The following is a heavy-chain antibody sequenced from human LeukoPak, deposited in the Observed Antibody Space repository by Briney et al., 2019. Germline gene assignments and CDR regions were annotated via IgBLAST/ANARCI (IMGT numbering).Heavy chain of an antibody. V-gene: IGHV3-23*01. D-gene: IGHD1-26*01. CDR1: GLTLSNYG. CDR2: ISDSGRST. Sequence: GGSLRLSCVVSGLTLSNYGMSWVRQAAGKGLEWVAGISDSGRSTYYANSVKGRFTISRDNPKNTLYLQMNSLRAEDTAVYFCAKRGVVIRVVLVGFHKEAYYFDSWGQGALVTVSS. J-gene: IGHJ4*02. CDR3: AKRGVVIRVVLVGFHKEAYYFDS.